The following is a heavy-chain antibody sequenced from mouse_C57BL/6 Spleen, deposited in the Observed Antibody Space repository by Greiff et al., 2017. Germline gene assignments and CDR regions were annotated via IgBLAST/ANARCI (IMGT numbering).Heavy chain of an antibody. J-gene: IGHJ2*01. Sequence: QVQLQQPGAELVMPGASVKLSCKASGYTFTSYWMHWVKQRPGQGLEWIGEIDPSDSYTNYNQKFKGKSTLTVDKSSSTAYMQLSSLTSEDSAVYYCARGRAAQAYLDYWGQGTTLTVSS. CDR2: IDPSDSYT. D-gene: IGHD3-2*02. CDR1: GYTFTSYW. CDR3: ARGRAAQAYLDY. V-gene: IGHV1-69*01.